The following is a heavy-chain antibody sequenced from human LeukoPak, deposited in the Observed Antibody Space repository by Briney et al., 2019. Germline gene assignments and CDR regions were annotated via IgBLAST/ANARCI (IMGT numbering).Heavy chain of an antibody. J-gene: IGHJ2*01. V-gene: IGHV4-59*08. Sequence: SETLSLTCGVSGGSVINTNWWTWVRQPPGKGLEWIGFIYYSGSTNYNPSLKSRLTISVDTSKSQFSLRLSSVTAADTAVYYCTAASGSYWYFDLWGRGTLVTVSS. CDR3: TAASGSYWYFDL. CDR1: GGSVINTNW. D-gene: IGHD6-13*01. CDR2: IYYSGST.